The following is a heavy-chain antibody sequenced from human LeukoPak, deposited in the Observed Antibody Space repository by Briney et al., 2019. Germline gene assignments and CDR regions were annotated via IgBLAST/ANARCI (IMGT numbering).Heavy chain of an antibody. CDR2: LDPADGET. Sequence: ASLTVSLTLSVYTLTYLSTHWVRQAPGKGLEWMGGLDPADGETIYAQKLQGRVTMTENTSTDTAYMELNSLSSEDTAVYYCATHRTTVITGLVYWGQGTLVSVSS. CDR3: ATHRTTVITGLVY. CDR1: VYTLTYLS. D-gene: IGHD4-17*01. J-gene: IGHJ4*02. V-gene: IGHV1-24*01.